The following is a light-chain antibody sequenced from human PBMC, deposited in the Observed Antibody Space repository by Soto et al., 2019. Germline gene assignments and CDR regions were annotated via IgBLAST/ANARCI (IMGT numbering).Light chain of an antibody. CDR2: GTS. J-gene: IGKJ1*01. CDR3: QHYNSYSEA. V-gene: IGKV3-15*01. CDR1: QSVRKN. Sequence: EIVMEQASTTPLLSPGGTAPPSFRASQSVRKNLAWYQQKPGQAPRLLIYGTSNRATGIPDRISGSRSGTEFTLTISSLQPDDFATYYCQHYNSYSEAFGQGTKVDI.